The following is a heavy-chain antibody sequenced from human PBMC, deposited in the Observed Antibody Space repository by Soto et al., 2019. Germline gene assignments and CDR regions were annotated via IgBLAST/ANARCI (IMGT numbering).Heavy chain of an antibody. CDR2: ISYDGGKQ. CDR1: GFTFSSYA. Sequence: QVQLVESGGGVVQPGRSLRLSCAASGFTFSSYAMHWVRQAPGKGLEWVALISYDGGKQYYADSVKGRFTISRDNSKNTMYLQMHSLRAEDKAVNYCARAFNYYDTTGYYLSWYVDLWGRGTLVTVSS. CDR3: ARAFNYYDTTGYYLSWYVDL. J-gene: IGHJ2*01. V-gene: IGHV3-30-3*01. D-gene: IGHD3-22*01.